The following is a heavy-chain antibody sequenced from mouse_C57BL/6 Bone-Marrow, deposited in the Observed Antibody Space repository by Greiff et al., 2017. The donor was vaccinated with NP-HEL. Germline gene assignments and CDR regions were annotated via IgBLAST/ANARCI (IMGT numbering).Heavy chain of an antibody. Sequence: EVNVVESGGGLVQPGGSLKLSCAASGFTFSDYYMYWVRQTPEKRLEWVAYISNGGGSTYYPDTVKGRFTISRDNAKNTLYQKMSRLKSEDTTMYYCAIYYGSTFGYFDVWGTGTTVTVSS. CDR1: GFTFSDYY. V-gene: IGHV5-12*01. D-gene: IGHD1-1*01. J-gene: IGHJ1*03. CDR2: ISNGGGST. CDR3: AIYYGSTFGYFDV.